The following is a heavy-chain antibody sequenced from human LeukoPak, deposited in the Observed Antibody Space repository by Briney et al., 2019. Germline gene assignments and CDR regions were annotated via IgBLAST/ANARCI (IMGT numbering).Heavy chain of an antibody. V-gene: IGHV1-69*05. CDR1: GGTFSSYA. Sequence: ASVTFSSKASGGTFSSYAIIWVRQAPGQGLEWRGGIIPIFGTANYAQKFQGRVTIHTDESTSTAYMELSSLRSEDTAVYYCARDFQTGINWLDPCGEGTMVTVPP. CDR3: ARDFQTGINWLDP. CDR2: IIPIFGTA. D-gene: IGHD7-27*01. J-gene: IGHJ5*02.